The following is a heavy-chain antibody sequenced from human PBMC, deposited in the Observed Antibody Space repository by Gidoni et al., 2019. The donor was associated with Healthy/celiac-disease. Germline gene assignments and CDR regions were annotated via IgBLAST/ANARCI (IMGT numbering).Heavy chain of an antibody. Sequence: QVQLVESGGVVVQPGRSLRLSCTASAFTFSSYVMHWVRQAPGKGLEWVAVIWYDGSNKYYADSVKGRFTISRDNSKNTLYLQMNSLRAEDTAVYYCARAANYDAFDIWGQGTMVTVSS. CDR2: IWYDGSNK. CDR1: AFTFSSYV. V-gene: IGHV3-33*01. D-gene: IGHD4-4*01. J-gene: IGHJ3*02. CDR3: ARAANYDAFDI.